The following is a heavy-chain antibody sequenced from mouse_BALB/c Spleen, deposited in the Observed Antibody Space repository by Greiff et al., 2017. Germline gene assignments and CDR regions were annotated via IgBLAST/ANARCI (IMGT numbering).Heavy chain of an antibody. Sequence: EVKLMESGPSLVKPSQTLSLTCSVTGDSITSGYWNWIRKFPGNKLEYMGYISYSGSTYYNPSLKSRISITRDTSKNQYYLQLNSVTTEDTATYYCARSLSYYGNYGGYFDVWGAGTTVTVSS. D-gene: IGHD2-10*01. J-gene: IGHJ1*01. CDR3: ARSLSYYGNYGGYFDV. CDR2: ISYSGST. CDR1: GDSITSGY. V-gene: IGHV3-8*02.